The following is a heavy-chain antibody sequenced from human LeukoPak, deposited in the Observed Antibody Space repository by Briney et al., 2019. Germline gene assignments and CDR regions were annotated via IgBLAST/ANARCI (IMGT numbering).Heavy chain of an antibody. Sequence: PGGSLRLSCAASGFTFSSYWMSWVRQAPGKGLEWVANIKQDGSEKYYVDSVKGRFTISRDNAKNSLYLQMNSLRAEDTAVYYCARDTLGVVVPAATAVTPYWGQGTLVTVSS. CDR2: IKQDGSEK. D-gene: IGHD2-2*01. CDR1: GFTFSSYW. CDR3: ARDTLGVVVPAATAVTPY. V-gene: IGHV3-7*01. J-gene: IGHJ4*02.